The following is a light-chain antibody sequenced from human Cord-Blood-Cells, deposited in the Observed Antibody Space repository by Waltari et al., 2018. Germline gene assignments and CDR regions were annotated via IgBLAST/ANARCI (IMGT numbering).Light chain of an antibody. Sequence: EIVMTQSPATLSVSPGERATLSCRASQSVSSNLAWYQHKPGQAPRLLIYGASTRATGTPARFSGSGSGAEFNLTISSMQSEDFAVYYCQQYNNWPLTFGGGTKVEIK. J-gene: IGKJ4*01. CDR1: QSVSSN. V-gene: IGKV3-15*01. CDR2: GAS. CDR3: QQYNNWPLT.